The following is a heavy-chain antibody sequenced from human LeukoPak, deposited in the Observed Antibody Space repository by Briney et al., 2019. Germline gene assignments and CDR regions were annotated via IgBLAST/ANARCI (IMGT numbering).Heavy chain of an antibody. CDR1: GGSISSGSYY. Sequence: SETLSLTCTVSGGSISSGSYYWSWIRQPAGKGLEWIGRIYTSGSTNYNPSLKSRVTISVDTSKNQFSLKLSSVTAADTAVYYCARGSRSGSYYWTGTIFDYWGQGTLVTVSS. CDR2: IYTSGST. V-gene: IGHV4-61*02. D-gene: IGHD1-26*01. CDR3: ARGSRSGSYYWTGTIFDY. J-gene: IGHJ4*02.